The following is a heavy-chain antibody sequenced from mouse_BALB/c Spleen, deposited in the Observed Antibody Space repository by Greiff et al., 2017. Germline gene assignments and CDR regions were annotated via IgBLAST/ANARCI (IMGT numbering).Heavy chain of an antibody. V-gene: IGHV2-9*02. CDR2: IWAGGST. CDR3: ARQTGCLYFDY. CDR1: GFSFTSYG. J-gene: IGHJ2*01. D-gene: IGHD4-1*01. Sequence: QVQLKESGPGLVAPSQTLSITCTVSGFSFTSYGVHWVRQPPGKGLEWLGVIWAGGSTNYNSALLSRLSISKDNSKSQVFLKMNRLQTDDTAMYYCARQTGCLYFDYWGQGTTLTVSS.